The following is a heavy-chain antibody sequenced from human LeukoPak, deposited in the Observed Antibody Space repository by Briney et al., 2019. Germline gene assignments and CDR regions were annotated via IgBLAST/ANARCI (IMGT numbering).Heavy chain of an antibody. CDR1: GYTFTSYA. D-gene: IGHD4/OR15-4a*01. V-gene: IGHV7-4-1*02. CDR3: GRDANPDF. Sequence: ASVKVSCKASGYTFTSYAMNWVRQAPGQGLEWMGWINTNNGNPTYAQGFKGRLVFFLDTSANTAYLQISGLKTEDTAMYYCGRDANPDFWGQGTLVTVSS. CDR2: INTNNGNP. J-gene: IGHJ4*02.